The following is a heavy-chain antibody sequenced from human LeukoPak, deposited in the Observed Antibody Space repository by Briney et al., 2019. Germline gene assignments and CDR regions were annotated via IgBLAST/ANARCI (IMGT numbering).Heavy chain of an antibody. J-gene: IGHJ5*02. D-gene: IGHD3-3*01. V-gene: IGHV7-4-1*02. CDR3: ARDGTYYDFWSGYYPTPRGFDP. CDR2: INTNTGNP. CDR1: GYTFTSYA. Sequence: GASVKVSCKASGYTFTSYAMNWVRQAPGQGLEWMGWINTNTGNPTYAQGFTGRFVFSLDTSVSTAYLQISSLKAEDTAVYYCARDGTYYDFWSGYYPTPRGFDPWGQGTLVTVSS.